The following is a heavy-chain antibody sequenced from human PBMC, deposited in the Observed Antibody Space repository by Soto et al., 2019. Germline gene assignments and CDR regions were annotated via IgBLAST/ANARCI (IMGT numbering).Heavy chain of an antibody. CDR3: AKEWIPTDYGDYAFDY. D-gene: IGHD4-17*01. CDR1: GVSFSSYA. CDR2: ISGSGGST. J-gene: IGHJ4*02. V-gene: IGHV3-23*01. Sequence: GGYVRLSCAASGVSFSSYAMSWVLQAPGKGLEWVSAISGSGGSTYYADSVKGRFTISRDNSKNTLYLQMNSPRAEDTAVYYCAKEWIPTDYGDYAFDYWGQGTLVTVSS.